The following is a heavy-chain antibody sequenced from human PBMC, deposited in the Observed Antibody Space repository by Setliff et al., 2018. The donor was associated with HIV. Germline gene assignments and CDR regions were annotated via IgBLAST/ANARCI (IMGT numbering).Heavy chain of an antibody. V-gene: IGHV3-30-3*01. Sequence: GGSLRLSCAASGFNFNNHAMHWVRQAPGKGPECVAVISDDGSNKYYADSVKGRFTISRDNSKNTLYLQMNSLRVEDTAVYYCARETMYDSRGYLSHYFDYWGQGTPVTVSS. D-gene: IGHD3-22*01. J-gene: IGHJ4*02. CDR3: ARETMYDSRGYLSHYFDY. CDR1: GFNFNNHA. CDR2: ISDDGSNK.